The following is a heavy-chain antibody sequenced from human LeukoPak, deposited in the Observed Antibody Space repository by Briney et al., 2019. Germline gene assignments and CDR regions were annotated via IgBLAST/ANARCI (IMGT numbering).Heavy chain of an antibody. CDR1: GFTFSSYS. CDR3: AKVGSRDYPYSFDP. J-gene: IGHJ5*02. V-gene: IGHV3-23*01. CDR2: ISTSGGST. Sequence: PGGSLRLSCAASGFTFSSYSMTWVHQAPGNGLEWVSTISTSGGSTYYADSVKGRFTISRDNSKNTQYLQMNSLRAEDTAVYYCAKVGSRDYPYSFDPWGQGTLVTVSS. D-gene: IGHD4-11*01.